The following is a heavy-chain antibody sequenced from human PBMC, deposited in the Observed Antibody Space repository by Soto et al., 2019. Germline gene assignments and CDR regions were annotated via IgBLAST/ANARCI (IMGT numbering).Heavy chain of an antibody. CDR3: AKEITPVSSSSPGHAFDI. Sequence: EVQLLESGGGLVQPGGSLRLSCAASGFTFSCYAMSWVRQAPGKGLEWVSAISGSGGSTYYADSVKGRFTISRDNSKNTLYLQMNSLRAEDTAVYYCAKEITPVSSSSPGHAFDIWGQGTMVTVSP. CDR2: ISGSGGST. J-gene: IGHJ3*02. V-gene: IGHV3-23*01. CDR1: GFTFSCYA. D-gene: IGHD6-6*01.